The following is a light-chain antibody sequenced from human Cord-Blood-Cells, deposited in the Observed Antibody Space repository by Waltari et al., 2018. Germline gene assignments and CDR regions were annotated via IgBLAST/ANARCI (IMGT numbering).Light chain of an antibody. CDR2: DVS. CDR3: CSYAGTDVV. J-gene: IGLJ2*01. V-gene: IGLV2-11*01. Sequence: QYALPQPRSVSGSPGQSVTISCTGTSSAVGGYHYVSWYQQHPGNAPKLMIYDVSKRPSGVPDRVSGSKSGNTASLTISGRQAEDEADYYCCSYAGTDVVFGGGTKLTVL. CDR1: SSAVGGYHY.